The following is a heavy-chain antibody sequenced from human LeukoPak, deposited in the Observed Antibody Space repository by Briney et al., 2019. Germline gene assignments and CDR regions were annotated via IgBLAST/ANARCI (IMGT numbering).Heavy chain of an antibody. V-gene: IGHV4-59*01. Sequence: SETLSLTCTVSGGSISSDYWSWIRQPPGKGLEFIGYIYYSGSTNYNPSLNSRVTISVDTSKNQFSLKLSSVTAADTAVYYCARDLGAVGSGAFDIWGQGTMVSVSS. CDR3: ARDLGAVGSGAFDI. CDR1: GGSISSDY. D-gene: IGHD3-10*01. CDR2: IYYSGST. J-gene: IGHJ3*02.